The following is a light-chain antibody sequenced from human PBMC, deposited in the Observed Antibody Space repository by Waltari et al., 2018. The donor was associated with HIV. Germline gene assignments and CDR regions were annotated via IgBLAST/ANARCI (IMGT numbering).Light chain of an antibody. CDR3: YSYAGSLL. CDR1: SSDVGGYNY. Sequence: SALTQPRSVSGSPGPSVTIPCTGSSSDVGGYNYFSWYQQHPTKAPKLIIYDVSERPSGVPDRFSGSKSGNRASLTISGLQAEDEADYYCYSYAGSLLFGGGTKLTVL. V-gene: IGLV2-11*01. J-gene: IGLJ2*01. CDR2: DVS.